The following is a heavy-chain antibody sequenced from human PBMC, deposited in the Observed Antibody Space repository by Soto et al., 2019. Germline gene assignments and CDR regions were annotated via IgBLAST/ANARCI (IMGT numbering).Heavy chain of an antibody. CDR3: AIDPRVAFDAFDI. V-gene: IGHV1-3*01. Sequence: ASVKVSCKASGYTFTSYAMHWVRQAPGQRLEWMGWINAGNGNTQYSQKFQGRVTITRDTSASTAYMELSSLRSEDTAVYYCAIDPRVAFDAFDIWGQGTMVTVSS. CDR2: INAGNGNT. J-gene: IGHJ3*02. CDR1: GYTFTSYA. D-gene: IGHD2-15*01.